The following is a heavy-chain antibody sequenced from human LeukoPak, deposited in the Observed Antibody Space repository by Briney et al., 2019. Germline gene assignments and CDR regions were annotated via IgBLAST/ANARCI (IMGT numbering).Heavy chain of an antibody. CDR3: ARGGYYDSSGYFNYFDY. CDR1: GFTFSSYS. D-gene: IGHD3-22*01. Sequence: PGGSLRLSCAASGFTFSSYSMNWVRQAPGKGLEWVSSISSSSSYIYYADSVKGRFTISRDNAKNSLYLQMNSLRAEDTAVYYCARGGYYDSSGYFNYFDYWGQGTLVTVSS. V-gene: IGHV3-21*01. J-gene: IGHJ4*02. CDR2: ISSSSSYI.